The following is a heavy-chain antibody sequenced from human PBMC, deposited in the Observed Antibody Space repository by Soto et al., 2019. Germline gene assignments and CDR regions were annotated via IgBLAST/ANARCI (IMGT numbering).Heavy chain of an antibody. CDR1: GFTFSSYG. D-gene: IGHD2-8*01. Sequence: GGSLRLSCAASGFTFSSYGMHWVRQAPGKGLEWVAVISYGGSNKYYADSVKGRFTISRDNSKNTLYLQMNSLRAEDTAVYYCAKDHCTNGVCYYNYYYYGMDVWGQGTTVTVS. J-gene: IGHJ6*02. V-gene: IGHV3-30*18. CDR3: AKDHCTNGVCYYNYYYYGMDV. CDR2: ISYGGSNK.